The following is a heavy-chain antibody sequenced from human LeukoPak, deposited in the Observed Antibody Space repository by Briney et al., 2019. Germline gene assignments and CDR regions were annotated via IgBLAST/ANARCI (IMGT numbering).Heavy chain of an antibody. V-gene: IGHV5-51*01. Sequence: HGESLKISCKGSGYTFTTYWIGWVRQMPGKGLEWVGIIYPGDSETRYSPSFQGQVTISADKSISTAYLQWSSLQASDTAMYYCARQDGNSKYYFDYWGQGTLVTVSS. J-gene: IGHJ4*02. CDR2: IYPGDSET. D-gene: IGHD1-1*01. CDR1: GYTFTTYW. CDR3: ARQDGNSKYYFDY.